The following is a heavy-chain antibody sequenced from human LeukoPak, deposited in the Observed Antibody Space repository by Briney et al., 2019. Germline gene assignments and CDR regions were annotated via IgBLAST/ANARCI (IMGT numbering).Heavy chain of an antibody. CDR1: GFTFSSYS. Sequence: GGSLRLSCAASGFTFSSYSMNWVRQAPGKGLEWVSSISSSSSYIYYADSVKGRFTISRDNAKNSLYLQMNSLRAEDTAVYYCARRIAAAGTFDYWGQGTLVSVSS. J-gene: IGHJ4*02. CDR3: ARRIAAAGTFDY. V-gene: IGHV3-21*01. CDR2: ISSSSSYI. D-gene: IGHD6-13*01.